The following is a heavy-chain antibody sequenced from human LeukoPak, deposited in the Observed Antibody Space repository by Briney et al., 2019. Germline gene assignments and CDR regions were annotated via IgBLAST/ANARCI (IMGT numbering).Heavy chain of an antibody. V-gene: IGHV3-21*01. CDR1: GFTFSSYS. CDR2: NSSSSSYI. D-gene: IGHD6-13*01. Sequence: GGSLRLSCAASGFTFSSYSMNWVRQAPGKGLEWVSSNSSSSSYIYYADSVKGRFTISRDNAKNSLYLQMNSLRAEDTAVYYCAKPAAAGTGGFDYWGQGTLVTVSS. CDR3: AKPAAAGTGGFDY. J-gene: IGHJ4*02.